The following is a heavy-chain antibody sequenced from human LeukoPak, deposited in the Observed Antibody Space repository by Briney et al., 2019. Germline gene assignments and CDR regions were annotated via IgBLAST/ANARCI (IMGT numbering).Heavy chain of an antibody. J-gene: IGHJ6*03. CDR2: ISGSGGNT. CDR1: GFTFSSYA. CDR3: ARVGEGSRTLYYYYYYMGV. V-gene: IGHV3-23*01. Sequence: PGGSLRLSCAASGFTFSSYAMTWVRQAPGKGLEWVSGISGSGGNTYYADSVKGRVTISRDNSKNTVYLQMNSLRAEDTAVYYCARVGEGSRTLYYYYYYMGVWGKGTTVTVSS. D-gene: IGHD3-10*01.